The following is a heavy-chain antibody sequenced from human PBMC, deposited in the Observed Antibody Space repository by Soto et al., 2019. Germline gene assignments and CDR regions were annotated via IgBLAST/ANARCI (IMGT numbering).Heavy chain of an antibody. CDR1: GYTFTSYA. J-gene: IGHJ4*02. D-gene: IGHD3-16*01. Sequence: ASVKVSCKASGYTFTSYAMHWVRQAPGQRLEWMGWINAGNGNTKYSQKFQGRVTITRDTSASTAYMELSSLRSEDTAVYYCARDLNLSLGPLAYWGQGTLVSVSS. CDR3: ARDLNLSLGPLAY. V-gene: IGHV1-3*01. CDR2: INAGNGNT.